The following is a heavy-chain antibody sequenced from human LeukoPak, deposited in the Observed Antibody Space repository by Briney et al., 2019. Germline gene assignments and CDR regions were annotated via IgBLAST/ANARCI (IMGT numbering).Heavy chain of an antibody. D-gene: IGHD6-13*01. CDR3: ARVAAAVPDQ. CDR1: GFTFSTYW. J-gene: IGHJ5*02. CDR2: IKQDGSDK. V-gene: IGHV3-7*04. Sequence: GGSLRLSCATSGFTFSTYWMSWVRQVPGKGLEWVANIKQDGSDKYYMDSVKGRFTISRDNANNSLYLQMSSLTVEDTGVYYCARVAAAVPDQWGQGTLVTVSS.